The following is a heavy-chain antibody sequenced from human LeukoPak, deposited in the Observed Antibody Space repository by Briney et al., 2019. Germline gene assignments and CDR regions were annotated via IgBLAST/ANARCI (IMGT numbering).Heavy chain of an antibody. V-gene: IGHV3-48*03. CDR1: GFTFSNYE. D-gene: IGHD3-22*01. Sequence: GGSLRLSCAVSGFTFSNYEMNWVRQAPGKGLEWLSYISTDGTNTYYAGSVKGRFTISRDNAKNSLYLQMNSLRADDTAVYYCAKAGDSTPLFDPWGQGTLVTVSS. J-gene: IGHJ5*02. CDR2: ISTDGTNT. CDR3: AKAGDSTPLFDP.